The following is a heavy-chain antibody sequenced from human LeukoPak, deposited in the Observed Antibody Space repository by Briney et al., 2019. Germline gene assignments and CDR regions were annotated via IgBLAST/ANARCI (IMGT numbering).Heavy chain of an antibody. Sequence: SETLSLTCTVSGGSISSYYWSWIRQPPGKGLEWIGYIYYSGSTNYNPSLKSRVTISVDTSKNQFSLKLGSVTAADTAVYYCAGWGGYFDYWGQGTLVTVSS. CDR2: IYYSGST. D-gene: IGHD2-15*01. CDR3: AGWGGYFDY. J-gene: IGHJ4*02. V-gene: IGHV4-59*01. CDR1: GGSISSYY.